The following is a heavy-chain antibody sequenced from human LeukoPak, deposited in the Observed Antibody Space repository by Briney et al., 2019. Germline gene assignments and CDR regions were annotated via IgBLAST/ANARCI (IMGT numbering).Heavy chain of an antibody. J-gene: IGHJ4*02. Sequence: AGGSLRLSCAASGFTFSSYWMHWVRHAPGKGRVWVSRINSDGSSITYADSVKGRFTISRDNAKNTLYLQMNSLRVEDTAVYYCAREGRVSGYDFDCWGQGTLVTVSS. CDR2: INSDGSSI. CDR1: GFTFSSYW. CDR3: AREGRVSGYDFDC. V-gene: IGHV3-74*03. D-gene: IGHD5-12*01.